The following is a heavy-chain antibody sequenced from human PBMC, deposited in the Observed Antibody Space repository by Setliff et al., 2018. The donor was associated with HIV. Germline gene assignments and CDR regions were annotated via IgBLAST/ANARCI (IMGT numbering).Heavy chain of an antibody. V-gene: IGHV1-2*02. Sequence: ASVKVSCKASGYTFTSYYMHWVRQAPGQGLEWMGWINPHSGDTNYAQKFQDGVTMTRDTSVNIAYMQLSRLRSDDTAVYYCARAPTLFGVEYYYYFGMDVWGQGTTVTVSS. CDR1: GYTFTSYY. CDR3: ARAPTLFGVEYYYYFGMDV. D-gene: IGHD3-3*01. J-gene: IGHJ6*02. CDR2: INPHSGDT.